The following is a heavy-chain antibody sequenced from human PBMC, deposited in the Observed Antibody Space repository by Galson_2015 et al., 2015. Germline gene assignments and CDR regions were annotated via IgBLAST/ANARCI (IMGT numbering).Heavy chain of an antibody. J-gene: IGHJ6*02. Sequence: SLRLSCAASGFTFSSYAMHWVRQAPGKGPEWVAAMSYDGNNQYNADSVKGRFTISRDNSKNTLYLQMNSLRAEDTAVYYCARGRERKAGTPYYYYYGMDVWGQGTTVTVSS. D-gene: IGHD3-16*01. CDR1: GFTFSSYA. V-gene: IGHV3-30-3*01. CDR3: ARGRERKAGTPYYYYYGMDV. CDR2: MSYDGNNQ.